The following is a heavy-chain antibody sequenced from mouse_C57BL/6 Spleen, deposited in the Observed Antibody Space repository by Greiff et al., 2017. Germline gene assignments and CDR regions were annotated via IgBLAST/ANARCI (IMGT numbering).Heavy chain of an antibody. V-gene: IGHV10-1*01. D-gene: IGHD4-1*01. J-gene: IGHJ2*01. CDR1: GFSFNTYA. CDR3: VREVELGRVYYFEN. Sequence: EVKLVESGGGLVQPKGSLKLSCAASGFSFNTYALNWVRQAPGKGLEWVARIRSKSNNYATYYADSVKDRFTISSDDSNSMLYLQMNNLKTEDTAMYYCVREVELGRVYYFENRGQGTTLTVST. CDR2: IRSKSNNYAT.